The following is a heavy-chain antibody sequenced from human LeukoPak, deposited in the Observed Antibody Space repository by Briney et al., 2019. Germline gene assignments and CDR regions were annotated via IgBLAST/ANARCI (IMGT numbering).Heavy chain of an antibody. CDR3: ASVPAAKYYFDY. CDR1: GFTFSSYS. CDR2: INSDGSST. Sequence: GGSLRLSCAASGFTFSSYSMNWVRQAPGKGLVWVSRINSDGSSTSYADSVKGRFTISRDNAKNTLYLQMNSLRAEDTAVYYCASVPAAKYYFDYWGQGTLVTVSS. V-gene: IGHV3-74*01. J-gene: IGHJ4*02. D-gene: IGHD2-2*01.